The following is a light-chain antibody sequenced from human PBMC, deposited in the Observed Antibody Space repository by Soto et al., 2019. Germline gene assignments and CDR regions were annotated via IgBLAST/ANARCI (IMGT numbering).Light chain of an antibody. Sequence: DIQMTQSPSTLSASVGDRVTITCRASQSISVWLAWYEQKPGKAPNLLIYRASSLEGGVPSRFSGSGSGTEFTLTISTLQPNDFAPYYCQQYKSFPYTFGQGTKLEIK. J-gene: IGKJ2*01. CDR3: QQYKSFPYT. CDR1: QSISVW. CDR2: RAS. V-gene: IGKV1-5*03.